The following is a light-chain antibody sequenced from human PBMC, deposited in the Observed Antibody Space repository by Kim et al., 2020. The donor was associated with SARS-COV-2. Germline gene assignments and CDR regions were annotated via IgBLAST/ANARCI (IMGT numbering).Light chain of an antibody. V-gene: IGKV1-9*01. Sequence: ASVRDRVTITCRDSQGISSHLDWYQQEPGKAPKLLIYGAFTLQSGVPSRFSGSGSGTEFTLTISSLQPEDFATYYCQQIYDYPFTFGPGTKVDIK. CDR3: QQIYDYPFT. J-gene: IGKJ3*01. CDR2: GAF. CDR1: QGISSH.